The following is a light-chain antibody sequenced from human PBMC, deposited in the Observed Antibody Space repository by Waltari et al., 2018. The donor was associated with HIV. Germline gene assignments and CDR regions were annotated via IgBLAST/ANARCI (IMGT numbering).Light chain of an antibody. V-gene: IGKV4-1*01. CDR2: WTS. J-gene: IGKJ1*01. CDR3: QQYYSAPRT. Sequence: DIVMTQSPESLAVSLGERASINCKSSQSVLYSLNNKNYVAWYQQKPGQLPKLLIYWTSTRESGVPDRFSGSGSGTDFTLTISSLQAEDVATYYCQQYYSAPRTFGQGTKVEIK. CDR1: QSVLYSLNNKNY.